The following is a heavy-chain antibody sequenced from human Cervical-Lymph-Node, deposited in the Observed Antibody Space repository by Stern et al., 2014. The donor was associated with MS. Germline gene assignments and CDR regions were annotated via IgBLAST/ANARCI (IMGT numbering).Heavy chain of an antibody. CDR3: ARETDHGDNYYFDY. J-gene: IGHJ4*02. Sequence: QVQLQESSPGLVKPSQTLSLACTVSGGSISSRGYYWSWIRQHPGKGLEWIGYMYYSGITYYNPSLKSRVTISGDTSKNQFSLKLRSVTAADTAVYYCARETDHGDNYYFDYWGQGTLVTVSS. D-gene: IGHD4-17*01. V-gene: IGHV4-31*03. CDR1: GGSISSRGYY. CDR2: MYYSGIT.